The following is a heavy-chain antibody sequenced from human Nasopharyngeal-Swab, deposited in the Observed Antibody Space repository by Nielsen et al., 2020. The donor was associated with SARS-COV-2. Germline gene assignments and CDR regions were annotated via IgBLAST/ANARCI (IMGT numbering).Heavy chain of an antibody. Sequence: GGSLRLSWKGSGYSFTSYWIGWVRKMHGKGLEWVGIIYPGVSDTRYSPSLQGQATISADKSTSPAYLQWSSLKATDPVMYYCARLPGSSWPDNWFDPWGQGTLVTVSS. J-gene: IGHJ5*02. D-gene: IGHD6-13*01. CDR2: IYPGVSDT. CDR3: ARLPGSSWPDNWFDP. V-gene: IGHV5-51*03. CDR1: GYSFTSYW.